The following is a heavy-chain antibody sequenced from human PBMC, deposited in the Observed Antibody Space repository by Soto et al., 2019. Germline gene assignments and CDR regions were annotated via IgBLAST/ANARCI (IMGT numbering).Heavy chain of an antibody. CDR1: GFTFSRYA. Sequence: EVQLLESGGVLVQPGGSLRLSCAASGFTFSRYAMSWVRQAPGKGLEWVSAISSGGSSTYYADSVKGRFTISRDNSKNTLYLQMNSLRAEDTAVYYCAKFSYDSSGYLFDYWGQGTLVTVSS. CDR2: ISSGGSST. CDR3: AKFSYDSSGYLFDY. J-gene: IGHJ4*02. V-gene: IGHV3-23*01. D-gene: IGHD3-22*01.